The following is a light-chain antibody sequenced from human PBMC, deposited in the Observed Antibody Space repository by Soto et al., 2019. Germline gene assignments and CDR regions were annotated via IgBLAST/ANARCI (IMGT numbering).Light chain of an antibody. J-gene: IGKJ1*01. CDR2: GAS. V-gene: IGKV3-15*01. Sequence: EIVMTQSPATLSVSPGERATLSCRASQSVSSNLAWYQQKPGQAPRLLIYGASTRATGIPASFSGSGSGTEFTLTISSLQSEDFAVYYCQQYNNWPPATFGQGTKVGIK. CDR3: QQYNNWPPAT. CDR1: QSVSSN.